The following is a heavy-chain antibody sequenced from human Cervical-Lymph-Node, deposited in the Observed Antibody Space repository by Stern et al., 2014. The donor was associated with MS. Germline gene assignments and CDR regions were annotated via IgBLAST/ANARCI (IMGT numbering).Heavy chain of an antibody. CDR1: EFTFSSHS. V-gene: IGHV3-48*02. CDR2: ISFSTSTI. J-gene: IGHJ6*02. CDR3: TRGARMDV. Sequence: VQLVESGGGLVQPGGSLRLSCAASEFTFSSHSMNWVRRAPGKGLEWLSFISFSTSTIYYADSVKGRFTISRDNAKNSLYLQMNSLRDEDTAVYYCTRGARMDVWGRGTTVIVSS.